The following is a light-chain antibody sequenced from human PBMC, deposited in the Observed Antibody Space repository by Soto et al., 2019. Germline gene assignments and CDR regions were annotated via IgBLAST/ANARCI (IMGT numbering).Light chain of an antibody. J-gene: IGLJ3*02. CDR1: SSNIGAGYE. Sequence: QSVLTQPPSVSAAPGQRVTISCTGSSSNIGAGYEVHWYQQLPGTAPKLLVSGDTNRPSGVPDRFSGSKSGTSASLAITGLRAEDEADYYCQSFDSSLSGWVFGGGTNLTVL. CDR3: QSFDSSLSGWV. V-gene: IGLV1-40*01. CDR2: GDT.